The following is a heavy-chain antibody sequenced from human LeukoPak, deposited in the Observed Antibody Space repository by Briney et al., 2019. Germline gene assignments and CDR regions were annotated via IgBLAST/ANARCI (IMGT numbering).Heavy chain of an antibody. J-gene: IGHJ4*02. CDR2: ISGSGGGT. D-gene: IGHD3-3*01. CDR3: AKDRYYDFRGTDY. CDR1: GFTFSSYA. V-gene: IGHV3-23*01. Sequence: GGSLRFSCAASGFTFSSYAMSWVRQAPGKGMEWVSAISGSGGGTYYADSVKGRFTISRDNSKNTLYLQMKSLRAEDTAVYYCAKDRYYDFRGTDYWGQGTLVTVSS.